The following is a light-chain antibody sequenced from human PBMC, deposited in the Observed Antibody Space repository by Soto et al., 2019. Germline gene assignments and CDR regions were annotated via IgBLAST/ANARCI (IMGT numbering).Light chain of an antibody. V-gene: IGKV3-20*01. J-gene: IGKJ1*01. Sequence: EIVLTQSPGTLSLSPGERATLSCRASQSVSSSYLAWYQQKPGQAPRLLIYGASFRATGIPDRFSGSGSGTDFSLTISALEPEDFAVYSCPEYDTSRTFGELTNVDIK. CDR3: PEYDTSRT. CDR2: GAS. CDR1: QSVSSSY.